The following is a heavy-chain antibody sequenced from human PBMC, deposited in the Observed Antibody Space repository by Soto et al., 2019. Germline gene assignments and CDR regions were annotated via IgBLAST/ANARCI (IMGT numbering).Heavy chain of an antibody. J-gene: IGHJ5*01. Sequence: PSETLSLTCSVSGDSISNLDYFWAWIRPPPGQALEYSGYIYKSATTYYNPSFESRVAISVDTSTSPFSLNVTSVTAADTAVYFCARGRYCLTGRCFPNWFDSWGQGALVTVSS. V-gene: IGHV4-30-4*01. CDR1: GDSISNLDYF. CDR3: ARGRYCLTGRCFPNWFDS. D-gene: IGHD7-27*01. CDR2: IYKSATT.